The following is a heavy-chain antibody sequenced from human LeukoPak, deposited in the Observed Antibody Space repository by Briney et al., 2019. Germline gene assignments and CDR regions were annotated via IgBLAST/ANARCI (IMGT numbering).Heavy chain of an antibody. D-gene: IGHD6-13*01. V-gene: IGHV3-23*01. J-gene: IGHJ3*02. CDR1: GFTLSSYA. CDR2: ISGSGGST. Sequence: GGSLRLSCAASGFTLSSYAMSWVRQAPGKGLEWVSAISGSGGSTYYADSVKGRFTISRDNSKNTLYLQMNSLRAEDTAVYYCARDAHLRGIAAHDAFDIWGQGTMVTVSS. CDR3: ARDAHLRGIAAHDAFDI.